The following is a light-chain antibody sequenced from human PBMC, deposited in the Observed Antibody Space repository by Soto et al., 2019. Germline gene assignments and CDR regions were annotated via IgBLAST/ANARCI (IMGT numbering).Light chain of an antibody. CDR2: GAS. CDR1: QSVSSK. J-gene: IGKJ5*01. V-gene: IGKV3D-15*01. Sequence: EVVMTQSPATLSVSPGERATLSCRASQSVSSKLAWYQQKPGQAPRLLSYGASTKATGIPARFSGSGSGTEFTLTISSLQSEDFAVYYCQQYNNWPPLTFGQGTRMEIK. CDR3: QQYNNWPPLT.